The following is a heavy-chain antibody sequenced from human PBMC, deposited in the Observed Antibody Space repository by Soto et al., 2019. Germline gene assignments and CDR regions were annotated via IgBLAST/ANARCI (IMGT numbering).Heavy chain of an antibody. V-gene: IGHV1-69*13. Sequence: SVKVSCKASGGTFSSYAISWVRQAPGQGLEWMGGIIPIFGTANYAQKFQGRVTITADESTSTAYMELSSLRSEDTAVYYCASVHCSGGSCYRSRDYYYYGMDVWGQGTTVTVSS. D-gene: IGHD2-15*01. CDR1: GGTFSSYA. CDR2: IIPIFGTA. J-gene: IGHJ6*02. CDR3: ASVHCSGGSCYRSRDYYYYGMDV.